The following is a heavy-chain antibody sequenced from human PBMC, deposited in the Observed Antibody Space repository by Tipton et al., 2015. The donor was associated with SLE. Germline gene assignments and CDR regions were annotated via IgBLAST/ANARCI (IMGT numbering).Heavy chain of an antibody. CDR2: ISSSSSYI. CDR3: ARDSHYYDSSGRDAFDI. J-gene: IGHJ3*02. CDR1: GFTFSSYS. Sequence: GSLRLSCAASGFTFSSYSMNWVRQAPGKGLEWVSSISSSSSYIYYADSVKGRFTISRDNAKNSLYLQMNSLRAEDTAVYYCARDSHYYDSSGRDAFDIWGQGTMVTVSS. V-gene: IGHV3-21*01. D-gene: IGHD3-22*01.